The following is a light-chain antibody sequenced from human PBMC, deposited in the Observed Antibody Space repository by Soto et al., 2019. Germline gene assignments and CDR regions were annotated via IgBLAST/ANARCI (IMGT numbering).Light chain of an antibody. V-gene: IGLV2-11*01. CDR3: CSYAGSPRYV. Sequence: QSALTQPRSVSGSLGQSVTISCTGTSSDVGTYYVSWYQQHPGKAPKVMIYDVSERPSGVPDRFSGSKSGNTASLTISGLQAEDEADYYCCSYAGSPRYVLGTGTKLTVL. CDR2: DVS. J-gene: IGLJ1*01. CDR1: SSDVGTYY.